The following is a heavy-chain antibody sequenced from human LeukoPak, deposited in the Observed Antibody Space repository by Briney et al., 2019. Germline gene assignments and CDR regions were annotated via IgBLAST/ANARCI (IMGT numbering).Heavy chain of an antibody. J-gene: IGHJ4*02. Sequence: GGSLRLSCAASGFTFSDYYMSWIRQAPGKGLEWVSYISSSGSTIYYADSVKGRFTISRDNAKNSLYLQMNSLRAEVTAVYYCAIYPTHIRYIVATMWGQGTLVTVSS. V-gene: IGHV3-11*01. D-gene: IGHD5-12*01. CDR2: ISSSGSTI. CDR1: GFTFSDYY. CDR3: AIYPTHIRYIVATM.